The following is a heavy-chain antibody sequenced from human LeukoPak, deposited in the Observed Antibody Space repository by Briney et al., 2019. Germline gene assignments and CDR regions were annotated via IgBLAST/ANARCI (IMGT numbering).Heavy chain of an antibody. CDR3: ARQFSNMIVNAFDI. V-gene: IGHV1-2*02. D-gene: IGHD3-22*01. CDR1: GYTFTDQY. Sequence: ASVKVSCKASGYTFTDQYIHWVRQAPGQGLEWMGWNNPNSGATKYAQKFQGRVTMTRDTSISTAYMELSRLRSEDTAVYYCARQFSNMIVNAFDIWGQGTMVTVSS. CDR2: NNPNSGAT. J-gene: IGHJ3*02.